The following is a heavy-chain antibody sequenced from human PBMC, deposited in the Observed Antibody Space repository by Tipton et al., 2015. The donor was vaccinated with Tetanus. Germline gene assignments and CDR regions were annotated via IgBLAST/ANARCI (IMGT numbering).Heavy chain of an antibody. CDR2: VFHSGST. D-gene: IGHD2-8*01. Sequence: TLSLTCTVSGGSISDKKYYWGWIRQPPGKGLEWISYVFHSGSTNYNPSLKSRVTISMDTSKNQISLKLTSVTAADTAVYFCARRSYCTSSRCFDAFDLWGPGTRVTVSS. J-gene: IGHJ3*01. V-gene: IGHV4-61*05. CDR1: GGSISDKKYY. CDR3: ARRSYCTSSRCFDAFDL.